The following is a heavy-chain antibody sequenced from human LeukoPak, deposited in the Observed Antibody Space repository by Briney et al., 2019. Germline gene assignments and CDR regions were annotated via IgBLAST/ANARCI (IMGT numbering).Heavy chain of an antibody. CDR1: GFTFSSYG. CDR3: AKIKVGVSGDY. V-gene: IGHV3-30*18. CDR2: ISYDGSNK. J-gene: IGHJ4*02. Sequence: GGSLRLSCAASGFTFSSYGMHWVRQAPGKGLEWVAVISYDGSNKYYADSVKGRFTISRDNSKDTLYLQMNSLRAEDTAVYYCAKIKVGVSGDYWGQGTLVTVSS. D-gene: IGHD3-16*01.